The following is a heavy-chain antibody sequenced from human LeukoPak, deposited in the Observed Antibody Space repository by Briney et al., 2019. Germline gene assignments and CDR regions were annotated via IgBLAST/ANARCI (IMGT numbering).Heavy chain of an antibody. V-gene: IGHV4-4*07. D-gene: IGHD2-15*01. CDR3: ARGMKYCSGDSCQNWFDP. CDR2: ISTSGNT. Sequence: SETLSLTCTVSGGSISNYYWTWIRQPAGKGLEWIGRISTSGNTYYNPSLKSRLTMSVDTSKNQFSLKLSSVTAADTAVYYCARGMKYCSGDSCQNWFDPWGQGTLVTVSS. CDR1: GGSISNYY. J-gene: IGHJ5*02.